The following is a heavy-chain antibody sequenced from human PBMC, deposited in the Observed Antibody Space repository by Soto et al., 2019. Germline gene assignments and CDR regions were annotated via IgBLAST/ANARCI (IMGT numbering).Heavy chain of an antibody. Sequence: QVQLVQSGAEVKKPGSSVKVSCKASGGTFSNYAINWVRQAPGQGLEWMGGSIPMFGTANYAQNYQARVTITADESTSTAHMELSSLRSEDTAVYFCAHFSVGGPARSGAFDIWGQGTMVTVSS. CDR1: GGTFSNYA. J-gene: IGHJ3*02. D-gene: IGHD2-2*01. V-gene: IGHV1-69*01. CDR2: SIPMFGTA. CDR3: AHFSVGGPARSGAFDI.